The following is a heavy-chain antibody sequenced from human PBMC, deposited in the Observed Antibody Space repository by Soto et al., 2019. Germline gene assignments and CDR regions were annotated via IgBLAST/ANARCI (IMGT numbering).Heavy chain of an antibody. D-gene: IGHD6-13*01. CDR3: VRRHVSATGIDWFDP. Sequence: ASVKVSCKASGYTFTSYGIHWVRQAPGQRLEWMGWINAANGDTKYSPKFQGRVTITRDTSASTSYMELSSLRSEDTAVYYCVRRHVSATGIDWFDPWGQGTLVTVSS. J-gene: IGHJ5*02. CDR1: GYTFTSYG. V-gene: IGHV1-3*01. CDR2: INAANGDT.